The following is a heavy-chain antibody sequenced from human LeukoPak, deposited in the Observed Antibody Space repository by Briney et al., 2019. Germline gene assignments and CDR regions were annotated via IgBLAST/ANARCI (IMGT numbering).Heavy chain of an antibody. CDR2: MRYDGSNR. CDR3: AKDQGWEPSPIDY. J-gene: IGHJ4*02. D-gene: IGHD1-26*01. CDR1: GFSFSNYG. V-gene: IGHV3-30*02. Sequence: GGSLRLSCAASGFSFSNYGMHWVRQAPGKGLEWVAFMRYDGSNRYYGDSVKGRFTISRGISKNTLYLQMNSLRAEDTAVYYCAKDQGWEPSPIDYWGQGTPVTVSS.